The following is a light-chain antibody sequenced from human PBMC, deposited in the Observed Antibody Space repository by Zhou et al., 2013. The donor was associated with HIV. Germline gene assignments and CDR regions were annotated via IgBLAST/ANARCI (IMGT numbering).Light chain of an antibody. J-gene: IGKJ5*01. CDR1: QDIRKH. CDR2: DAS. V-gene: IGKV1-33*01. Sequence: DIQMTQSPSSLSASVGDRVTITCQASQDIRKHLNWYQQNVGKAPKVLIYDASNLQTGVPSRFSGSGSGTDFTLSISSLQPEDIATYYCQHYDGLPRFGHGTRLEI. CDR3: QHYDGLPR.